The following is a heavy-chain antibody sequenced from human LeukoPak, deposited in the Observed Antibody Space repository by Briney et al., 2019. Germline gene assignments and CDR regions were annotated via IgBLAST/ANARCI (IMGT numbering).Heavy chain of an antibody. Sequence: SETLSLTCTVSGGSINAYYWSWIRQPPGKGLEWIGYIHSSGITDYNPSLKSRVSISVDTSKSQFSLKLSSVTAADTAVYYCARHRGGRFSESYCDYWGQGTLVTVSS. V-gene: IGHV4-59*08. J-gene: IGHJ4*02. CDR3: ARHRGGRFSESYCDY. CDR2: IHSSGIT. CDR1: GGSINAYY. D-gene: IGHD1-26*01.